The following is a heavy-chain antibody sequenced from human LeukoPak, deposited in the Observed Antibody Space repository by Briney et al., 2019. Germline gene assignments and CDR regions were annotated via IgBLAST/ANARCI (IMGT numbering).Heavy chain of an antibody. CDR3: AREDGYSHAFDY. V-gene: IGHV3-74*01. Sequence: GGSLRLAWAASGFTXXXXXXXWVRXXPXXXXXXVSRITSXGXGXIXXXXXXXXXXXTXKNAKNTVYLKMKSLRAEDTAVYYCAREDGYSHAFDYWGQGTLVTVSS. J-gene: IGHJ4*02. CDR2: ITSXGXGX. CDR1: GFTXXXXX. D-gene: IGHD3-22*01.